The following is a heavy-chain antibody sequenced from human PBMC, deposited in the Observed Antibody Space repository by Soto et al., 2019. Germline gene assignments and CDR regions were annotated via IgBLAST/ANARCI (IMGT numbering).Heavy chain of an antibody. V-gene: IGHV5-10-1*01. CDR3: ARGPAFDSSVRGYCHNGMGG. J-gene: IGHJ6*02. CDR2: IDPSDSYT. CDR1: GYSFTSYW. Sequence: GESLKISCKGSGYSFTSYWISWVRQMPGKGLEWMGRIDPSDSYTNYSPSFQGHVTISADKSISTAYLQWSSLKASDTAMYYCARGPAFDSSVRGYCHNGMGGWGQGNRGIV. D-gene: IGHD3-22*01.